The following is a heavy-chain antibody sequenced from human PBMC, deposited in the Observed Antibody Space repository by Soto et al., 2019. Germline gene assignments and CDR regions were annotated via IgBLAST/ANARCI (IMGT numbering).Heavy chain of an antibody. CDR1: GFTFSSYW. CDR3: AREGMHCSSTSCYYFDY. Sequence: GGSLRLSCAASGFTFSSYWMSWVRQAPGKGLEWVANIKQDGSEKYYVDSVKGRFTISRDNAKNSLYLQMNSLRAEDTAVYYCAREGMHCSSTSCYYFDYWGQGTLVTVSS. J-gene: IGHJ4*02. CDR2: IKQDGSEK. D-gene: IGHD2-2*01. V-gene: IGHV3-7*05.